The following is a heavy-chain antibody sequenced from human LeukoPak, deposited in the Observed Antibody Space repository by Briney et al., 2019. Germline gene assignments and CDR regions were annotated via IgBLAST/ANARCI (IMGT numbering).Heavy chain of an antibody. CDR2: ILASGSN. D-gene: IGHD3-10*01. V-gene: IGHV4-61*02. CDR3: ASDRGLTTARAVPSWFDP. CDR1: GDSISSDIYY. J-gene: IGHJ5*02. Sequence: SETLSLTCTVSGDSISSDIYYWTWIRQPAGKGLGWIGRILASGSNKYNPSLEGRLTISVDQAKNQFSLKLTSVTVADTAVYFCASDRGLTTARAVPSWFDPWGQGTLVTVSS.